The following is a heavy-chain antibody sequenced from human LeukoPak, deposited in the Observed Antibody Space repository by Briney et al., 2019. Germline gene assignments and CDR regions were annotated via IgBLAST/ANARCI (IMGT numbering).Heavy chain of an antibody. D-gene: IGHD3-10*01. CDR1: GDSVSSNSAA. Sequence: SQTLSLTCAISGDSVSSNSAAWNWIRQSPSRGLEWLGRTYYRSKWYNDYAVSVKSRITINPDTSKNQFSLQLNSVTPEDTAVYYCARESITMVRGARIYYYYYYMDVWGKGTTVTVSS. CDR2: TYYRSKWYN. CDR3: ARESITMVRGARIYYYYYYMDV. J-gene: IGHJ6*03. V-gene: IGHV6-1*01.